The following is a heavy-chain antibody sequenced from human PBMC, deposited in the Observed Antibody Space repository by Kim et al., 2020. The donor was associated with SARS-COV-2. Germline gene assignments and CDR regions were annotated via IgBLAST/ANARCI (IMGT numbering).Heavy chain of an antibody. D-gene: IGHD1-26*01. CDR3: TSLSGAGFNV. V-gene: IGHV3-30*01. CDR2: KT. Sequence: KTEYVDSAKGRFTISRDNSRKMLFLQMNNLRLEDTAVYYCTSLSGAGFNVWGQGTMVTVSS. J-gene: IGHJ3*01.